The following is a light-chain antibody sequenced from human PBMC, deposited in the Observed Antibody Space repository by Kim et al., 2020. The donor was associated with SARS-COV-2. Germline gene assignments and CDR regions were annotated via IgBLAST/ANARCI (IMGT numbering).Light chain of an antibody. CDR1: SPNIGSNT. Sequence: ELTQPPSASGTPGQMVTISCSGSSPNIGSNTVNWYQQLPGTAPKLLMYSNNQRPSGVPDQFSGSKSGTSASLAISGLQSEDEADYYCASWDDSLNGWVFGGGTQLTVL. V-gene: IGLV1-44*01. CDR3: ASWDDSLNGWV. J-gene: IGLJ3*02. CDR2: SNN.